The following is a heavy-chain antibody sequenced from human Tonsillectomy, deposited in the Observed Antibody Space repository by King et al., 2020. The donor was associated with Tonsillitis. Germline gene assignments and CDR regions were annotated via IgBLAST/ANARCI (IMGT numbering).Heavy chain of an antibody. CDR1: GFTFSSYW. D-gene: IGHD3-22*01. CDR3: ARDMMSSSGVDY. J-gene: IGHJ4*02. CDR2: IKQDGSEK. Sequence: QLVQSGGGLVQPGGSLRLSCEASGFTFSSYWMSWVRQAPGKGLVWVATIKQDGSEKYYVDSVKGRFTISRDNAKNSLYLQMNSLRAEDTAVYYCARDMMSSSGVDYWGQGTLVTVSS. V-gene: IGHV3-7*01.